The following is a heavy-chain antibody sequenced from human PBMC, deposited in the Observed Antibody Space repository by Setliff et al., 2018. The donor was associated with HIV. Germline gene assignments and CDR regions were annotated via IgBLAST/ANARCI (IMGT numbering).Heavy chain of an antibody. Sequence: PGGSLRLSCAASGFTFHYYAMDWFRQAPGKGLEWVSYITGSSDTIYYADSVKGRFTISRDDAKNSLYLQMNTLRAEDTAVYYCAREGITGTTLHPYWGQGTLVTVSS. CDR1: GFTFHYYA. CDR3: AREGITGTTLHPY. D-gene: IGHD1-7*01. V-gene: IGHV3-48*03. J-gene: IGHJ4*02. CDR2: ITGSSDTI.